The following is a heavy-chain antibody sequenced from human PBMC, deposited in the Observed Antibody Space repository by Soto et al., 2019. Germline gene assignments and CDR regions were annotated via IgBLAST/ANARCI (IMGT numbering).Heavy chain of an antibody. Sequence: SETLSLTCTVSGGSISSYYWSWIRQPPGKGLEWIGYIYYSGSTNYNPALKSRVTISVDTSKNQFSLKLSSVTAADTAVYYCARTYYYDSSGYYFDYWGQGTLVTVSS. CDR3: ARTYYYDSSGYYFDY. J-gene: IGHJ4*02. CDR1: GGSISSYY. D-gene: IGHD3-22*01. V-gene: IGHV4-59*01. CDR2: IYYSGST.